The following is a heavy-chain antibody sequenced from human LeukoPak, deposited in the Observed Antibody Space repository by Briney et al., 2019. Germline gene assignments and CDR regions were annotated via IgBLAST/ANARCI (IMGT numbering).Heavy chain of an antibody. D-gene: IGHD1-26*01. J-gene: IGHJ3*02. Sequence: GASVKVSCKVSGYTLTELSMHWVRQAPGKGLEWMGGFDPEDGETIYAQKFQGRVTVTEDTSTDTAYMELSSLRSEDTAVYYCATKSGGYRRDAFDIWGQGTMVTVSS. CDR3: ATKSGGYRRDAFDI. CDR2: FDPEDGET. CDR1: GYTLTELS. V-gene: IGHV1-24*01.